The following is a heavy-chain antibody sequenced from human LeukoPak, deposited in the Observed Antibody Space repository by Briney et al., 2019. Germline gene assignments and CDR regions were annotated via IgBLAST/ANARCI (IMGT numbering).Heavy chain of an antibody. CDR3: ARGGTGTTPPKFDY. Sequence: GGSLRLSCAASGFTFSSHWMSWVRQAPGKGLEWVAIIKQDGSEKYYLDSVKGRFTISRDNAKNSLSLQMSSLRAEDTAVYYCARGGTGTTPPKFDYWGQGTLVTVSS. CDR1: GFTFSSHW. V-gene: IGHV3-7*01. D-gene: IGHD1-7*01. CDR2: IKQDGSEK. J-gene: IGHJ4*02.